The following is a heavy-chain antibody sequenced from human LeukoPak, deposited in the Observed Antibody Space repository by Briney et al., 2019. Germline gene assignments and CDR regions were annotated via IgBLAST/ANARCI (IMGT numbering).Heavy chain of an antibody. V-gene: IGHV4-39*07. CDR3: ARDQDGDGYQDAFDI. CDR1: GGSISSSSYY. D-gene: IGHD5-24*01. CDR2: FYYSGST. Sequence: PSETLPLTCTVSGGSISSSSYYWGWIRQPPGKGLEWMGSFYYSGSTHYNPSLKSRVTISVDTSKNQFSLELSSVTAADTAVYYCARDQDGDGYQDAFDIWGQGTMVTVSS. J-gene: IGHJ3*02.